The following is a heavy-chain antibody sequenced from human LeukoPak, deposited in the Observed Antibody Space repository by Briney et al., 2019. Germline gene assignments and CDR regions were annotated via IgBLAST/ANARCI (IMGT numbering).Heavy chain of an antibody. D-gene: IGHD6-13*01. J-gene: IGHJ4*02. CDR2: IKEDGSEK. Sequence: GGSLRPSCAASGFTFSNYWMSWVRQAPGKGLEWVANIKEDGSEKYYVDSVKGRFTISRDNARNSLYLQMNSLRAEDTAVYYCASGRQLGYWGQGTLVTVSS. CDR1: GFTFSNYW. CDR3: ASGRQLGY. V-gene: IGHV3-7*01.